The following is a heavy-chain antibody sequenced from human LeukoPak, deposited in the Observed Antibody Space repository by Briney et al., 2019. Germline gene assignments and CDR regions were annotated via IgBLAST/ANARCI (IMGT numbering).Heavy chain of an antibody. Sequence: HSGGSLRLSCAASGFTFSSYEMNWVRQAPGKGLEWVSYISSSGSTIYYADSVKGRFTISRDNAKNSLYLQMNSLRAEDTAVYYCAKDDDGFRGYSYGTTGYYFDYWGQGTLVTVSS. D-gene: IGHD5-18*01. V-gene: IGHV3-48*03. CDR1: GFTFSSYE. CDR3: AKDDDGFRGYSYGTTGYYFDY. J-gene: IGHJ4*02. CDR2: ISSSGSTI.